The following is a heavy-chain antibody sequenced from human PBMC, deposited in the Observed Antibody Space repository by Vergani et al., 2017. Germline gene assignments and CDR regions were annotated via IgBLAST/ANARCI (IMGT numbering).Heavy chain of an antibody. V-gene: IGHV4-34*01. CDR3: ARVNTETNGHLYYYYYMDV. CDR1: GGSFTSYH. CDR2: IDHTGRP. D-gene: IGHD4-11*01. J-gene: IGHJ6*03. Sequence: QVQLQQWGGGMLKPSETLSLTCVVNGGSFTSYHWTWIRQSPVEGLEWVGDIDHTGRPHYNPSLKSRLTMSVDKSRNQFSLTLNSVTATDTAIYFCARVNTETNGHLYYYYYMDVWGQGTAVTVS.